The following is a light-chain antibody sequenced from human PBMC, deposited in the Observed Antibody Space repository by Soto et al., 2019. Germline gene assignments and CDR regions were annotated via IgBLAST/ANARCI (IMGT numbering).Light chain of an antibody. J-gene: IGKJ1*01. V-gene: IGKV3-20*01. Sequence: EIVLTQSPGTLSLSPGERATLSCRASQSIRSRFLAWYQQKPGQAPRLLIYGVSRRSTGIPDRFSGSGSGTAFTLTISSLEPEDFAVYYCQQYARSRTFGQGTKV. CDR2: GVS. CDR3: QQYARSRT. CDR1: QSIRSRF.